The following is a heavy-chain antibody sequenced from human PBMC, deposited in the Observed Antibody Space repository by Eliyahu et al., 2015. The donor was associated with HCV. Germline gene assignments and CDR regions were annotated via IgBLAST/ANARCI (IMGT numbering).Heavy chain of an antibody. J-gene: IGHJ5*02. CDR3: AKSDWFDP. CDR2: IKXDGSST. CDR1: GFTFSSYW. V-gene: IGHV3-74*01. Sequence: EVQLVESGGXLVQTGGSLXLSCAASGFTFSSYWMHWVRQAPGKGLVWVARIKXDGSSTSYADSVKGRFTISRDNAKNTLYLQMNSLRAEDTAVYYCAKSDWFDPWGQGTLVTVSS.